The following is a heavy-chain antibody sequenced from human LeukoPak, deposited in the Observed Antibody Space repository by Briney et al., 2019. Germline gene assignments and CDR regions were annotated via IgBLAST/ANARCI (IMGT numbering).Heavy chain of an antibody. CDR2: IRGSDGGT. CDR3: ARDPNGDYIGAFDM. D-gene: IGHD4-17*01. V-gene: IGHV3-23*01. J-gene: IGHJ3*02. CDR1: GFTFSNYA. Sequence: GGSLRLSCTVSGFTFSNYAMTWVRQAPGKGLEWVSSIRGSDGGTHYAGSVKGRFTISRDNSKNTLFLQMNSLRGEDTAIYYCARDPNGDYIGAFDMGGPGTMGTVSS.